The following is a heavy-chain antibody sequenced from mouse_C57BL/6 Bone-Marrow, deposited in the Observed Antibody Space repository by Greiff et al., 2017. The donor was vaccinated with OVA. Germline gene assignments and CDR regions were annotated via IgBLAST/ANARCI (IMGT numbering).Heavy chain of an antibody. J-gene: IGHJ2*01. CDR1: GFTFSDYY. D-gene: IGHD2-4*01. Sequence: EVELVESEGGLVQPGSSMKLSCTASGFTFSDYYMAWVRQVPEKGLEWVANINYDGSSTYYLDSLKSRFIISRDNAKNILYLQMSSLKSEDTATYYCARGYDYDGVDYWGQGTTLTVSS. CDR2: INYDGSST. V-gene: IGHV5-16*01. CDR3: ARGYDYDGVDY.